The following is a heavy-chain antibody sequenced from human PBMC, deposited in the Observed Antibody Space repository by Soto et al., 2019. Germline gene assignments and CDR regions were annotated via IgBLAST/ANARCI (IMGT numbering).Heavy chain of an antibody. CDR2: IYHTGNT. Sequence: SETLSLTCTVSGGSISNSRYYWAWIRQPPGKGLEWIGSIYHTGNTYYNPSLRSRVTISVDTSKNQFSLKLNSVTAADTAVYYCARDLWGYCGTDCYPLDVWGQGTTVTVSS. CDR3: ARDLWGYCGTDCYPLDV. D-gene: IGHD2-21*02. V-gene: IGHV4-39*07. CDR1: GGSISNSRYY. J-gene: IGHJ6*02.